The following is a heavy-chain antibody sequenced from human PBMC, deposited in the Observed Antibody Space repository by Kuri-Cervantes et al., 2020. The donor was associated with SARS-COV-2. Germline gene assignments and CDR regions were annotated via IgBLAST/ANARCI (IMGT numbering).Heavy chain of an antibody. CDR3: AKDVAAGTRAPPEYFQH. V-gene: IGHV3-23*01. D-gene: IGHD6-13*01. Sequence: GGSLRLSCAASGFSFSNFAMNWVRQAPGKGLEWVSTISGGGGSTYYADSVEGRFTISRDSSKNTLYLQMNSLRAEDTAVYYCAKDVAAGTRAPPEYFQHWGQGTLVTVSS. J-gene: IGHJ1*01. CDR1: GFSFSNFA. CDR2: ISGGGGST.